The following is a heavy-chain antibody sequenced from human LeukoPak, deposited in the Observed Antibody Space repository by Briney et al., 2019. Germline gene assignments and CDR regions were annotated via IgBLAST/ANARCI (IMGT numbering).Heavy chain of an antibody. CDR2: ISYIGTT. V-gene: IGHV4-59*11. D-gene: IGHD4-17*01. Sequence: PSETLSLTCAVSDDSFSSHYWTWIRQPPGKGLEWIGYISYIGTTNYNPSLKSRVTISVDTSKNQFSLKLTSVTAADTAVYYCARDLVTVTKGFDIWGQGTMVSVSS. CDR3: ARDLVTVTKGFDI. J-gene: IGHJ3*02. CDR1: DDSFSSHY.